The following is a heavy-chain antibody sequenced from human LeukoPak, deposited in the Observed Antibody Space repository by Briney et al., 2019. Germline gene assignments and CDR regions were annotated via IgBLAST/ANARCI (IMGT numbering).Heavy chain of an antibody. CDR3: AKDLSPAADGTYFDY. D-gene: IGHD6-13*01. V-gene: IGHV3-30*02. CDR2: IRYDGSNK. CDR1: GFPFGIYG. J-gene: IGHJ4*02. Sequence: GGSLRLSCAASGFPFGIYGLHWVRQAPGRGLEGVQFIRYDGSNKYYADSVKGRFTISRDNSKNTLYLQMTSLRPEDTALYYCAKDLSPAADGTYFDYWGQGTLVTVSS.